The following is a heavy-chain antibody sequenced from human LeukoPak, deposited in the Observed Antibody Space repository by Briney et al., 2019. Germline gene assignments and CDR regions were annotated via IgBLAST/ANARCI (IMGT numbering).Heavy chain of an antibody. CDR1: GFTFSDYY. J-gene: IGHJ4*02. D-gene: IGHD5-24*01. CDR3: ARGRDGYKTFYYFDY. V-gene: IGHV3-11*04. Sequence: GGSLRLSRAASGFTFSDYYMSWIRQAPGKGLEWVSSDSVKGRFTISRDNAKNSLYLQMNSLRAEDTAVYYCARGRDGYKTFYYFDYWGQGTLVTVSS.